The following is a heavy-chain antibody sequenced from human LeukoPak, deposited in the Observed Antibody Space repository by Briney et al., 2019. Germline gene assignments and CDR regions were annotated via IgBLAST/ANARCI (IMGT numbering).Heavy chain of an antibody. Sequence: GGSLRLSCAASGSYWIHWVRQAPGKGLVWVSHINSDGSWTSYADSVKGRFTISKDNAKNTVYLQMNNLRAEDTAVYYCVSFYETYWGRGTLVTVSS. J-gene: IGHJ4*02. V-gene: IGHV3-74*01. CDR3: VSFYETY. D-gene: IGHD2/OR15-2a*01. CDR1: GSYW. CDR2: INSDGSWT.